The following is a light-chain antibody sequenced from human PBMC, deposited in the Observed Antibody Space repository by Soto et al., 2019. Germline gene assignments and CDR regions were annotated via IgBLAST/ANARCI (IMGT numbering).Light chain of an antibody. J-gene: IGLJ1*01. CDR1: SSDVGNYKF. V-gene: IGLV2-23*03. CDR3: CSYAGGSNV. Sequence: QSVLTQPASVSGSPGQSITISCTGTSSDVGNYKFVSWYQQYPGKAPKLMIYEGSKRPSGVSDRFSGSKSGNTASLTISGLQAEDEADYFCCSYAGGSNVFGTGTKVTVL. CDR2: EGS.